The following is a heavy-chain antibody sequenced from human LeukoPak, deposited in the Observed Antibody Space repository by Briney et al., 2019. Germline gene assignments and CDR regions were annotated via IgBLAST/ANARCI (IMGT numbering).Heavy chain of an antibody. CDR3: ARHGGIKPYFDY. J-gene: IGHJ4*02. D-gene: IGHD3-16*01. V-gene: IGHV4-38-2*02. CDR2: IYHRGST. Sequence: PSETLSLTCTVSGYSISSGYYWGWIRQPPGKGLEWIGSIYHRGSTYYNPSLKSRVTISVDTSKNQFSLKLSSVTAADTAVYYCARHGGIKPYFDYWGQGTLVTVSS. CDR1: GYSISSGYY.